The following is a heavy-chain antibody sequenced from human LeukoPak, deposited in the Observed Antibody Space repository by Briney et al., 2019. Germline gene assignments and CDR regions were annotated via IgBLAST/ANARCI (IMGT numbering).Heavy chain of an antibody. D-gene: IGHD3-22*01. CDR1: GYTFTSYY. V-gene: IGHV1-46*01. J-gene: IGHJ6*02. CDR3: ARGRLSYYDSSGDYYYYYGMDV. CDR2: INPSGGST. Sequence: ASVKVSCKASGYTFTSYYMHWVRQAPGQGLGWMGIINPSGGSTSYAQKFQGRVTITADKSTSTAYMELSSLRSEDTAVYYCARGRLSYYDSSGDYYYYYGMDVWGQGTTVTVSS.